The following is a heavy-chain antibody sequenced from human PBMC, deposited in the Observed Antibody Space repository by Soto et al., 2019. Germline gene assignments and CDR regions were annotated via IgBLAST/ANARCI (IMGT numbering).Heavy chain of an antibody. D-gene: IGHD2-2*01. J-gene: IGHJ5*02. CDR2: ISGTGVPT. CDR3: AKSFCSSSSCFFLWVDP. Sequence: GSLRLSCAASGFDLSSYDMSWVRQAPGKGLECISLISGTGVPTLYAESVKGRFSVSRDNSKDTLFLEMNNLGVDDTAMYYCAKSFCSSSSCFFLWVDPWGPGTLVTVSS. V-gene: IGHV3-23*01. CDR1: GFDLSSYD.